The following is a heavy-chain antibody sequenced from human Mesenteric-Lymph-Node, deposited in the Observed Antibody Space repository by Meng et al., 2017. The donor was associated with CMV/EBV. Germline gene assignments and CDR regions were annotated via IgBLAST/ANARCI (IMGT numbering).Heavy chain of an antibody. D-gene: IGHD3-16*01. V-gene: IGHV1-8*01. CDR2: MNPNSGNT. CDR3: ARDKGESASLRGEPYYFDY. J-gene: IGHJ4*02. Sequence: ASVKVSCKASGYTFTTYDINWVRQATGQGLEWMGWMNPNSGNTGYAQKFQGRVTITADKSTSTAYMELSSLRSEDTAVYYCARDKGESASLRGEPYYFDYWGQGTLVTVSS. CDR1: GYTFTTYD.